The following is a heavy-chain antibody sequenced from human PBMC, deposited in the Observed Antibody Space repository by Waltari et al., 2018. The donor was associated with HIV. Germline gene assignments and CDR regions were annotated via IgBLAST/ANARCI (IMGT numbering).Heavy chain of an antibody. D-gene: IGHD3-10*01. CDR3: AKVGLSGRWLLRRPFYFDY. V-gene: IGHV3-23*01. J-gene: IGHJ4*02. CDR1: AFRFSRYA. Sequence: LFESVGHLVQPGGSLTLSCPSSAFRFSRYAMPWVRQAPGKGLGWGSGISGSGGDTLFADCVKGRFTISRDASTVYLAMNRLKAEDTAVYYCAKVGLSGRWLLRRPFYFDYWGQGILVTVSS. CDR2: ISGSGGDT.